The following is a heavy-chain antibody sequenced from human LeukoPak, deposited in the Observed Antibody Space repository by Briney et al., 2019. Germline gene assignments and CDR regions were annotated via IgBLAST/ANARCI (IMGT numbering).Heavy chain of an antibody. CDR1: GFTVSSNY. CDR3: ARGGRGYSYGSIFDY. Sequence: PGGFLRLSCAASGFTVSSNYMSWVRQAPGKGLEWVSVIYSGGSAYYADSVKGRFTISRDNSKNTLYLQMNSLRAEDTAVYYCARGGRGYSYGSIFDYWGQGTLVTVSS. J-gene: IGHJ4*02. CDR2: IYSGGSA. D-gene: IGHD5-18*01. V-gene: IGHV3-53*01.